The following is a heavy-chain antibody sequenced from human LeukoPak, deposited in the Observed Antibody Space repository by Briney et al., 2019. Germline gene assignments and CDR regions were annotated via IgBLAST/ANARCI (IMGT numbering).Heavy chain of an antibody. CDR3: AGDYYDSSGHHY. D-gene: IGHD3-22*01. Sequence: GGSLRLSCAASGFIVSSNYMSWVRQAPGKGLEWVSVIYSGGSTYYADSVKGRFTISRDNSKNTLYLQMNSLRAEDTAVYYCAGDYYDSSGHHYWGQGTLVTVSS. J-gene: IGHJ4*02. CDR2: IYSGGST. CDR1: GFIVSSNY. V-gene: IGHV3-53*01.